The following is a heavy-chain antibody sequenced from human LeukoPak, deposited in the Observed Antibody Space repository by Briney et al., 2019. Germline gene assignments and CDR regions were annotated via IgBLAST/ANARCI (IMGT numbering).Heavy chain of an antibody. V-gene: IGHV2-5*01. Sequence: SGPTLVKPTQTLTLNCTFSGFSLSTSGVGVGWIRHPPGMALEWLALIYWNDDKRYSPSLKSRLTITKDTSKNQVVLTMTNMDPVDTATYYCAHRRPYYHILTGYYTIAFDIWGQGTMVTVSS. CDR1: GFSLSTSGVG. J-gene: IGHJ3*02. CDR3: AHRRPYYHILTGYYTIAFDI. D-gene: IGHD3-9*01. CDR2: IYWNDDK.